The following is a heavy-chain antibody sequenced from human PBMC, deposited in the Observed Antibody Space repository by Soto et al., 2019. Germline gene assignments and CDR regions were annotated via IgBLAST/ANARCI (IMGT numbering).Heavy chain of an antibody. CDR2: INPNSGGT. CDR3: AISWYRDRNWFDP. V-gene: IGHV1-2*02. Sequence: SVKVSFQASVYTFTVYYMHWVRQARGQGLEWMGWINPNSGGTNYAQKFQGRVTMTRDTSISTAYMELSRLRSDDTAAYHCAISWYRDRNWFDPWGQGPLVIVSS. J-gene: IGHJ5*02. CDR1: VYTFTVYY. D-gene: IGHD6-13*01.